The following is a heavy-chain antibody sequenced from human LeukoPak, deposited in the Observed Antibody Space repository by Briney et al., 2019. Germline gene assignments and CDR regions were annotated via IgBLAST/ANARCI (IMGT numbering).Heavy chain of an antibody. CDR3: ARGDGYHRALDY. CDR2: VYHSGST. V-gene: IGHV4-38-2*02. J-gene: IGHJ4*02. D-gene: IGHD5-24*01. CDR1: GYSLSSAYY. Sequence: PSETLSLTCTVSGYSLSSAYYWAWIRQPPGKGLEWIGSVYHSGSTYYNPSLKSRVTISVDTSKNQFSLKVNSVTAADTAVYYCARGDGYHRALDYWGQGTLVTVSS.